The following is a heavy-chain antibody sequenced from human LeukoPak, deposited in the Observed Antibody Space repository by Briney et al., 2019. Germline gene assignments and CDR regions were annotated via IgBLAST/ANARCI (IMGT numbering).Heavy chain of an antibody. J-gene: IGHJ6*03. D-gene: IGHD3-10*01. V-gene: IGHV4-4*02. CDR2: IYPSGST. Sequence: SETLSLTCAVSGDSLNSGNWWSWVRQPPGKGLEWIGEIYPSGSTNYNPSLKGRVTVSVDKSKNQFSLKLSSVTAADTAVYYCAMVRGGSYYYYYMDVWGKGTTVTVSS. CDR3: AMVRGGSYYYYYMDV. CDR1: GDSLNSGNW.